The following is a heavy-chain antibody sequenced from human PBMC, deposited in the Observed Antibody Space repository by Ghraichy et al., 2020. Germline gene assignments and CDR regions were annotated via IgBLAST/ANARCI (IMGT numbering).Heavy chain of an antibody. CDR1: GFSIISGDYY. CDR2: IYYSGSS. D-gene: IGHD3-9*01. Sequence: SETLSLTCSVPGFSIISGDYYWSWVRQSPGKGLEWIGHIYYSGSSFYNPSLKGRLTISVDTHKNQFSLTVRSVTAADTAVYYCASFHYDVLTGYYGAFDFWGQGSLVTVSP. V-gene: IGHV4-30-4*01. J-gene: IGHJ4*02. CDR3: ASFHYDVLTGYYGAFDF.